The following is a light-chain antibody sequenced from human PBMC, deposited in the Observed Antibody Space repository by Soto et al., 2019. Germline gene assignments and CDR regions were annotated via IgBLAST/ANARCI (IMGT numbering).Light chain of an antibody. J-gene: IGKJ5*01. V-gene: IGKV3-11*01. CDR1: QSVRSY. CDR2: DAS. CDR3: QQRGT. Sequence: EIVLTQSPATLSLSPGERATLSCRASQSVRSYLGWYQQRPGQAPRLLIYDASNRATGIPARFSGIGSGTDFTLTISSLDPEDFAVYYCQQRGTFGQGTLLEIK.